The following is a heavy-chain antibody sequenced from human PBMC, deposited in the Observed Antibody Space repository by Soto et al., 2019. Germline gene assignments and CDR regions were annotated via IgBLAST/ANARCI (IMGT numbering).Heavy chain of an antibody. CDR2: IYHSGST. J-gene: IGHJ6*02. V-gene: IGHV4-30-2*01. CDR1: VGSISSGGYS. Sequence: LSLTCAVSVGSISSGGYSWIWIRQPPGKGLEWIGYIYHSGSTYYNPSLKSRVTISVDRSKNQFSLKLSSVTAADTAVYYCARNTPRMKYYDFWSGPLPHYGMDVWGQGTTVTVSS. CDR3: ARNTPRMKYYDFWSGPLPHYGMDV. D-gene: IGHD3-3*01.